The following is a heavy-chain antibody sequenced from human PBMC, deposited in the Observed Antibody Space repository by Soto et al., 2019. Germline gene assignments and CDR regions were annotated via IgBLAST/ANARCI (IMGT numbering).Heavy chain of an antibody. J-gene: IGHJ4*02. V-gene: IGHV1-69*08. CDR1: GGNFGSQS. CDR3: ARDAGSGWYNRK. D-gene: IGHD1-20*01. CDR2: IVPILALI. Sequence: QVQLVQSGAEVNKPGSSVKVSCQASGGNFGSQSFTWVRQAPGQGLEWMGRIVPILALINYSQKFQDRLTITADKATSTAYRELSRLTQDDTALYYCARDAGSGWYNRKWGQGTLVTVSS.